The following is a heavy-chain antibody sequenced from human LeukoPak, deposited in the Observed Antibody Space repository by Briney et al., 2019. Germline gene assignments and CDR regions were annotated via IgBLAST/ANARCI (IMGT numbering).Heavy chain of an antibody. Sequence: GGSLRLSCAASGFTFSSYEMNWVRQAPGKGLEWVSYISSSGSTIYYAASVKGRFTISRDNAKNSLYLQMNSLRAEDTAVYYCARVKMVAAPVDLDYWGQGTLVTVSS. CDR3: ARVKMVAAPVDLDY. CDR1: GFTFSSYE. J-gene: IGHJ4*02. V-gene: IGHV3-48*03. CDR2: ISSSGSTI. D-gene: IGHD2-15*01.